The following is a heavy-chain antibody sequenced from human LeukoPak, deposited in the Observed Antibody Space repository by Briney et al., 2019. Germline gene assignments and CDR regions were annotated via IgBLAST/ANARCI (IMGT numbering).Heavy chain of an antibody. V-gene: IGHV3-23*01. CDR1: GFTFSSYA. CDR3: AKLQRNYYDSSGSVEYFQY. D-gene: IGHD3-22*01. Sequence: GGSLRLSCAASGFTFSSYAMSWVRQAPGKGLEWVSAISGSGGSTDYGDSVKGRFTISRDNSKNTLYLQMDSLRAEDTAVYYCAKLQRNYYDSSGSVEYFQYWGQGTLVTVSS. CDR2: ISGSGGST. J-gene: IGHJ1*01.